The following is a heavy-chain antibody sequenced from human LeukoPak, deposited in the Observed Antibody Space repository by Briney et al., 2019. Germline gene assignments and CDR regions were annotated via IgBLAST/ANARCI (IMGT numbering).Heavy chain of an antibody. D-gene: IGHD3-10*01. V-gene: IGHV3-30*02. Sequence: PGGSLRLSCAASGFTFSSYGMHWVRQAPGKGLEWVAFIRYDGSNKYYADSVKGRFTISRDNSKNTLYLQMNSLRAEDTAVYYCAKGPTYYYGSGSLSLDYWGQGTLVTVSS. J-gene: IGHJ4*02. CDR3: AKGPTYYYGSGSLSLDY. CDR1: GFTFSSYG. CDR2: IRYDGSNK.